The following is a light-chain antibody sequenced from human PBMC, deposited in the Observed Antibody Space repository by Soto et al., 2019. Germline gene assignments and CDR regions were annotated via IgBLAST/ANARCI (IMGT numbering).Light chain of an antibody. J-gene: IGLJ2*01. CDR3: VLYMGSGIWV. Sequence: QTVVTQETSFSVSPGGTVTLTCGLTSGSVSTSYCPSWYQQTPGHAPRTLIYSTRTRSSGVPDRFSGSILGNKAALTITGAQADDESNYYCVLYMGSGIWVFGGGTKLTVL. CDR2: STR. CDR1: SGSVSTSYC. V-gene: IGLV8-61*01.